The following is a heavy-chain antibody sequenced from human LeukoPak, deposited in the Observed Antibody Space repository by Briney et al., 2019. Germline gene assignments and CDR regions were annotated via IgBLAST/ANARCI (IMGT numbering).Heavy chain of an antibody. CDR1: GYILTSYN. Sequence: ASVKVSCKASGYILTSYNIYWVRQAPGQGLEWMGIINPSGGTTNYAQKFKGRVTMTRDTSTSTVYMELSSLRSEDTAVYYCARFAVHRRLTVAGQFGLDYWGQGTLVTVSS. J-gene: IGHJ4*02. D-gene: IGHD6-19*01. CDR2: INPSGGTT. CDR3: ARFAVHRRLTVAGQFGLDY. V-gene: IGHV1-46*01.